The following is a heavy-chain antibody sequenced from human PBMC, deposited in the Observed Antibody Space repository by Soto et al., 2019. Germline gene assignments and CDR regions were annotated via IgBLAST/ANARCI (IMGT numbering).Heavy chain of an antibody. J-gene: IGHJ4*02. CDR1: GGSISSSSYY. CDR2: IYYSGST. CDR3: ARHVFGRWVTMVRGVIVGFDY. D-gene: IGHD3-10*01. V-gene: IGHV4-39*01. Sequence: SETLSLTCTVSGGSISSSSYYWGWIRQPPGKGLEWIGSIYYSGSTYYNPSLKSRVTISVDTSKNQFSLKLSSVTAADTAVYYCARHVFGRWVTMVRGVIVGFDYWGQGTLVTVSS.